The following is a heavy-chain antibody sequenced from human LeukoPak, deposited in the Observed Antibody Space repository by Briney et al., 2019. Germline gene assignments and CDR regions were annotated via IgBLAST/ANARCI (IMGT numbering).Heavy chain of an antibody. V-gene: IGHV3-30-3*01. J-gene: IGHJ4*02. CDR2: TSDDGSAK. CDR1: GFTFSSYA. Sequence: GRSPRVSCAASGFTFSSYAMHWIRQAPGKGLQWLALTSDDGSAKYYADSVKGRFTISRDNSQNTLYLQMNSLRADETAIYYCARAPGGFHGDYSPIAYWGQGTLVTVSS. CDR3: ARAPGGFHGDYSPIAY. D-gene: IGHD4-17*01.